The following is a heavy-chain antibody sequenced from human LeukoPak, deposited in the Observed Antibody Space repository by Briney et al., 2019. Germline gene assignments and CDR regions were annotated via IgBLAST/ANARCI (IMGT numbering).Heavy chain of an antibody. Sequence: ASVKVSCKASGYTFTSYGISWVRQAPGQGLEWMGWMNPNSGNTGYAQNFQGRVTMTRNTSISTAYMELSSLRSEDTAVYYCAKDSSSWYDGYFQHWGQGTLVTVSS. CDR2: MNPNSGNT. J-gene: IGHJ1*01. V-gene: IGHV1-8*02. D-gene: IGHD6-13*01. CDR3: AKDSSSWYDGYFQH. CDR1: GYTFTSYG.